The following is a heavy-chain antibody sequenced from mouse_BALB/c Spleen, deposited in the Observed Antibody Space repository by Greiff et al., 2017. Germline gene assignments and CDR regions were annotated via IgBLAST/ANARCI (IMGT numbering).Heavy chain of an antibody. CDR1: GYTFTDYY. V-gene: IGHV1-19*01. J-gene: IGHJ1*01. Sequence: EVQLQQSGPELVKPGASVKMSCKASGYTFTDYYMDWVKQSHGESFEWIGRVNPYNGGTSYNQKFKGKATLTVDKSSSTAYMELNSLTSEDSAVYYCAVVATRYFDVWGAGTTVTVSS. CDR3: AVVATRYFDV. CDR2: VNPYNGGT. D-gene: IGHD1-1*01.